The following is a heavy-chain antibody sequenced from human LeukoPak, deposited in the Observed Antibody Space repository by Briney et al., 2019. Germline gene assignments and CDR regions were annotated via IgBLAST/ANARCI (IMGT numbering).Heavy chain of an antibody. J-gene: IGHJ4*02. CDR3: ARGYSSSWETETPRAVGY. V-gene: IGHV1-2*02. CDR1: GYTFTGYY. Sequence: ASVKVSCKACGYTFTGYYMHWVRQAPGQGLEWMGWINPNSGGTNYAQKFQGRVTMTRDTSISTAYMELSRLRSDDTAVYYCARGYSSSWETETPRAVGYWGQGTLVTVSS. D-gene: IGHD6-13*01. CDR2: INPNSGGT.